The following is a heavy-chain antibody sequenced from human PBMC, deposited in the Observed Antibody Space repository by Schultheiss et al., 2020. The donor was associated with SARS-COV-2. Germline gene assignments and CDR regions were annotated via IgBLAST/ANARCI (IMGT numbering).Heavy chain of an antibody. J-gene: IGHJ4*02. CDR1: GFTFSSYA. D-gene: IGHD6-13*01. V-gene: IGHV3-64*04. Sequence: GGSLRLSCSASGFTFSSYAMHWVRQAPGKGLEYVSAINSNGHSTYYADSLKGRFTISRDNAKNSLYLQMNSLRGEDTAVYYCAAGPAAGIPHWGQGTLVTVSS. CDR2: INSNGHST. CDR3: AAGPAAGIPH.